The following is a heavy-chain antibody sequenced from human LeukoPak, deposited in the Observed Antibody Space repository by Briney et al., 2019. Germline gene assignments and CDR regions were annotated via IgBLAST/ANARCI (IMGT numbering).Heavy chain of an antibody. J-gene: IGHJ4*02. Sequence: PSETLSLTCTVSGGSISSYYWSWIRQPPGKGLEWIGYIYTSGSTNYNPSLKSRVTISVDTSKNQFSLKLSSVTAADTAVYYCARGSDSSGYSYWGQGTRVTVPS. D-gene: IGHD3-22*01. CDR2: IYTSGST. CDR1: GGSISSYY. V-gene: IGHV4-4*09. CDR3: ARGSDSSGYSY.